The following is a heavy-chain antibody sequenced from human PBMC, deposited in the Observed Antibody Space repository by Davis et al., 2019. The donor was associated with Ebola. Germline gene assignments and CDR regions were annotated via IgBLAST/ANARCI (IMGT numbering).Heavy chain of an antibody. D-gene: IGHD2-2*01. Sequence: PGGSLRLSCAASGFTFSSYWMSWVRQAPGKGLEWVANIKQDGSEKYYVDSVKGRFTISRDNAKNSLYLQMNSLRAEDTAVYYCARGRIVVVPAAQDAFDIWGQGTMVTVSS. CDR2: IKQDGSEK. J-gene: IGHJ3*02. CDR3: ARGRIVVVPAAQDAFDI. CDR1: GFTFSSYW. V-gene: IGHV3-7*03.